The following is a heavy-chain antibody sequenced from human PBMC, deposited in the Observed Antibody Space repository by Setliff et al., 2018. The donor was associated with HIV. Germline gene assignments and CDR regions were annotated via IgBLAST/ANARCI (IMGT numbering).Heavy chain of an antibody. J-gene: IGHJ4*02. CDR3: ARMGASIFSTKLYIDF. V-gene: IGHV4-38-2*01. D-gene: IGHD3-9*01. Sequence: SETLSLTCAVSGDSVSSGYYWGWIRQPPGKGLEWIGNIHRSGTTYYNPSLRSRVTVSLHTSRNQFSLNLKSVTAADTALYYCARMGASIFSTKLYIDFWGQGTQVTVSS. CDR2: IHRSGTT. CDR1: GDSVSSGYY.